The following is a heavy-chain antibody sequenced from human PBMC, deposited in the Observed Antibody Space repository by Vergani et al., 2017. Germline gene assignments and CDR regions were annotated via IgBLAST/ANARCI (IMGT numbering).Heavy chain of an antibody. J-gene: IGHJ6*02. D-gene: IGHD2-2*01. CDR2: INTDSGAT. CDR3: ARGLAGPAGHFYYVMDV. CDR1: GYTFTGYY. Sequence: QVQLVQSGAEEKRPGASVKVSCKNSGYTFTGYYMHWVRQAPGQGLEWMGWINTDSGATNYAERFQGRVTMSRDTSISTAYMELSRLRSDDTAVYFCARGLAGPAGHFYYVMDVWGQGTTVTVSS. V-gene: IGHV1-2*02.